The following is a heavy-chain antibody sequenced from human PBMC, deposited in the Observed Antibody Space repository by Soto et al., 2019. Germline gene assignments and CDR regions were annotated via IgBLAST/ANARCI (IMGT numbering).Heavy chain of an antibody. Sequence: QVQLQESGPGLVKPSETLSLTCTVSGGSISSYYWSWIRQPPGKGLEWIGYIYYSGSTNYNPSLKSRVTISVDTSKNQFSLKLSSVTAADTAVYYCAKVNDFWTGYYSTYWFDPWGQGTLVTVSS. CDR2: IYYSGST. D-gene: IGHD3-3*01. CDR1: GGSISSYY. V-gene: IGHV4-59*01. J-gene: IGHJ5*02. CDR3: AKVNDFWTGYYSTYWFDP.